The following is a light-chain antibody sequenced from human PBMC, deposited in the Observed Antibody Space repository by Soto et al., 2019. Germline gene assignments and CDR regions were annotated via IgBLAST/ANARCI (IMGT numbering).Light chain of an antibody. V-gene: IGLV1-44*01. CDR3: AAWDDSLNGVV. J-gene: IGLJ2*01. CDR1: SSNIGSNT. CDR2: SSN. Sequence: QSVLTQPPSASGTPGQRVTISCSGSSSNIGSNTVNWYQQLPGTAPKLLIYSSNQRPSGVPDRFSGSKSGTSASLATSGLQSEDEADYYCAAWDDSLNGVVFGGGTQLTVL.